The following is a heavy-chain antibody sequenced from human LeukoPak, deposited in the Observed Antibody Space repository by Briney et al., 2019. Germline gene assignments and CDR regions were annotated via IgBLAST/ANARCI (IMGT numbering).Heavy chain of an antibody. D-gene: IGHD1-26*01. J-gene: IGHJ3*02. CDR1: GFTFSSYS. Sequence: GGSLRLSCAASGFTFSSYSMNWVRQAPGKGLEWVSSISSSRSYIYYADSVKGRFTISRDNAKNSLYLQMNGLRAEDTAVYYCARELGGSHRDAFDIWGQGTMVTVSS. CDR2: ISSSRSYI. CDR3: ARELGGSHRDAFDI. V-gene: IGHV3-21*01.